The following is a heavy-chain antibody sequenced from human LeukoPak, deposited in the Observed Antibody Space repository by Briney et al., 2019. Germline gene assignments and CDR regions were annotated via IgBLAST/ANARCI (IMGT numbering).Heavy chain of an antibody. V-gene: IGHV4-59*08. CDR2: IYYSGST. J-gene: IGHJ6*03. D-gene: IGHD3-10*01. Sequence: SETLSLTCTVSGGSISSYYWSWIRQPPGKGLEWIGYIYYSGSTNYNPSLKSRVTISVDTSKSQFSLRLSSVTAADTAVYYCARAVGSGSFQTYYYYMDVWGKGTTVTISS. CDR3: ARAVGSGSFQTYYYYMDV. CDR1: GGSISSYY.